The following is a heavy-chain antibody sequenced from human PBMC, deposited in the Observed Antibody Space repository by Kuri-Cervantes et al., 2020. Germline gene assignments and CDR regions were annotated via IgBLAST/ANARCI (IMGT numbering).Heavy chain of an antibody. CDR2: IIPIFGTA. Sequence: SVKVSCKASGGTFSSYAISWVRQAPGQGLEWMGGIIPIFGTANYAQKFQGRVTITTDESTSTAYMELSSLRSDDTAVYYCARARGYKIEFDHWGQGTLVTVSS. D-gene: IGHD5-18*01. V-gene: IGHV1-69*05. CDR3: ARARGYKIEFDH. CDR1: GGTFSSYA. J-gene: IGHJ4*02.